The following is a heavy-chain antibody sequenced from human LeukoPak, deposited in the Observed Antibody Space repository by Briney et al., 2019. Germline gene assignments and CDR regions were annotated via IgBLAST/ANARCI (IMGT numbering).Heavy chain of an antibody. D-gene: IGHD3-10*01. CDR3: AKDRPFVTMVRGVFDY. J-gene: IGHJ4*02. Sequence: GGSLRLSCAASGFTFSSYGMHWVRQAPGKGLEWVAFIRYDGSNKYYADSVKGRFTISRDNSKNTQYLQMNSLRAEDTAVYYCAKDRPFVTMVRGVFDYWGQGTLVTVSS. CDR1: GFTFSSYG. CDR2: IRYDGSNK. V-gene: IGHV3-30*02.